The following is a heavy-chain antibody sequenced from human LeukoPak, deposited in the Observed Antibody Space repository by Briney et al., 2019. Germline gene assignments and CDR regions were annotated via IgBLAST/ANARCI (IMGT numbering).Heavy chain of an antibody. CDR3: ARDPRWGSYRHVDY. Sequence: QPGGSLRLSCAASGFTFSSYEMNWVRQAPGKGLEWVSYISSSGSTIYYADSVKGRFTISRDNAKNSLYLQMNSLRAEDTAVYYCARDPRWGSYRHVDYWGQGTLVTVSS. J-gene: IGHJ4*02. V-gene: IGHV3-48*03. CDR2: ISSSGSTI. D-gene: IGHD3-16*02. CDR1: GFTFSSYE.